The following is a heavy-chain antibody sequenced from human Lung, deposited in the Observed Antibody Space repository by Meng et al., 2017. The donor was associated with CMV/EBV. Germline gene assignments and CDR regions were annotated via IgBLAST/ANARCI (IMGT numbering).Heavy chain of an antibody. CDR3: ARGKQDAWELLAY. V-gene: IGHV4-4*02. CDR2: IDDSGST. D-gene: IGHD1-26*01. J-gene: IGHJ4*02. Sequence: QGHRPESGPGLVKPSGTLSLTCGVSGVSISSNIRWTWVRQPPGKGLEWIGDIDDSGSTNYNPSLNSRISISLDKSKNHFSLKVNSVTAADTAVYYCARGKQDAWELLAYWGQGALVTVSS. CDR1: GVSISSNIR.